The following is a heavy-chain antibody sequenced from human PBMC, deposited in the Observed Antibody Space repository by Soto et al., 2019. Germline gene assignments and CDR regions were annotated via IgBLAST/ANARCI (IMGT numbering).Heavy chain of an antibody. CDR3: ARHVITRTMVRGVIGYFDY. V-gene: IGHV4-39*01. D-gene: IGHD3-10*01. CDR2: IYYSGST. Sequence: PSETLSLTCTVSGGSISSSSYYWGWIRQPPGKGLEWIGSIYYSGSTYYNPSLKSRVTISVDTSKNQFSLKLSSVTAADTAVYYCARHVITRTMVRGVIGYFDYWGQGTLVTVSS. CDR1: GGSISSSSYY. J-gene: IGHJ4*02.